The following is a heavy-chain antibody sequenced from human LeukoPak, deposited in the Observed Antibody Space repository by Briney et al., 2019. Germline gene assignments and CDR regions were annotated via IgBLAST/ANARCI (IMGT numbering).Heavy chain of an antibody. CDR2: VLHGGTA. CDR3: ARHGSVIGADDAFDM. Sequence: SETLSLTCTASGDSISSYYWSWIRQSPGKGLTWIGYVLHGGTAEYNRSLKNRVSMSVDTSKRRVSLRLTSVTAADTAVYYCARHGSVIGADDAFDMWGQGTRAIVSS. V-gene: IGHV4-59*08. CDR1: GDSISSYY. D-gene: IGHD3-22*01. J-gene: IGHJ3*02.